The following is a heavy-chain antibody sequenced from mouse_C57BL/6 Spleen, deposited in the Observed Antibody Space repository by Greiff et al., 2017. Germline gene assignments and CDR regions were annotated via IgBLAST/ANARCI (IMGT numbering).Heavy chain of an antibody. CDR3: ARGEYQSLFYY. J-gene: IGHJ2*01. D-gene: IGHD5-1*01. CDR2: IYPGSGST. Sequence: VQLQQPGAELVKPGASVKLSCKASGYTFTSYWIHWVKQRPGQGLEWIGIIYPGSGSTNYNEKFKSKATLTVDKSSSTAYMQLSSLTSDDSAVYYCARGEYQSLFYYWGQGTTLTVSS. CDR1: GYTFTSYW. V-gene: IGHV1-64*01.